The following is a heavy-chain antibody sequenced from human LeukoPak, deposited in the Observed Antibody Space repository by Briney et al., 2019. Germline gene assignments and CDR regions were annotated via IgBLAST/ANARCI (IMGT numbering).Heavy chain of an antibody. CDR2: IASDGSST. CDR1: GFTFSSYW. Sequence: PGGPLRLSCAASGFTFSSYWMNWVRQAPGKGLVWVSRIASDGSSTTYADSVKGRFSISRDNAENTLYLQMNSLRVEDTAVYYCARGRPHGNDYWGQGTLVTVSS. D-gene: IGHD4-23*01. J-gene: IGHJ4*02. V-gene: IGHV3-74*01. CDR3: ARGRPHGNDY.